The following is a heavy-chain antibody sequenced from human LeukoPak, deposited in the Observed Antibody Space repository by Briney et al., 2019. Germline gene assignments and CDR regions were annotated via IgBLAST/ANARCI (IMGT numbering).Heavy chain of an antibody. V-gene: IGHV1-69*02. D-gene: IGHD3-22*01. Sequence: SVKVSCKASGGTFSSYTISRVRQAPGQGLEWMGRIIPILGIANYAQKFQGRVTITADKSTSTAYMELSSLRSEDTAVYYCASTTVNYYDSSVLRRAEYFQHWGQGTLVTVSS. J-gene: IGHJ1*01. CDR2: IIPILGIA. CDR3: ASTTVNYYDSSVLRRAEYFQH. CDR1: GGTFSSYT.